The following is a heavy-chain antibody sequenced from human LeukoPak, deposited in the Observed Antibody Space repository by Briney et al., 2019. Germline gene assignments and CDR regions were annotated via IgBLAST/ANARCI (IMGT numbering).Heavy chain of an antibody. CDR2: IIPILGIA. Sequence: SVKVSCKASGGTFSSYAISWVRQAPGQGLEWMGRIIPILGIANYAQKFQGRVTITADTSTSTAYMELRSLRSDDTAVYYCARDRARAFDIWGQGTMVTVSS. J-gene: IGHJ3*02. CDR1: GGTFSSYA. CDR3: ARDRARAFDI. V-gene: IGHV1-69*04.